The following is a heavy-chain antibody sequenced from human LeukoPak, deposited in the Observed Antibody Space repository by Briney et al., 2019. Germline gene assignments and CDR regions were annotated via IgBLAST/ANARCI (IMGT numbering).Heavy chain of an antibody. CDR2: ISYDGSNK. V-gene: IGHV3-30*03. CDR1: GFTFSSYG. CDR3: AMIAAAGNFDY. D-gene: IGHD6-13*01. Sequence: GRSLRLSCAASGFTFSSYGMHWVRQAPGKGLEWVAVISYDGSNKYYADSVKGRFTISRDNSKNTLYLQMNSLRAEDTAVYYCAMIAAAGNFDYWGQGTLVTVSS. J-gene: IGHJ4*02.